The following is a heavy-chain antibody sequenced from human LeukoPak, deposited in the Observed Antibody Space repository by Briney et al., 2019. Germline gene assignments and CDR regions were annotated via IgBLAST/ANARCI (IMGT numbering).Heavy chain of an antibody. CDR2: INSNSADT. V-gene: IGHV1-2*02. CDR3: ARIGISARGTNFHH. J-gene: IGHJ1*01. D-gene: IGHD6-13*01. Sequence: GASVKVSCKASGYTFTGYYIHWVRQAPGQGLEWMGWINSNSADTNYAQNFQGRVTMTRDTSISTAYMELSRLRSDDTALYYCARIGISARGTNFHHWGQGTLVTVSS. CDR1: GYTFTGYY.